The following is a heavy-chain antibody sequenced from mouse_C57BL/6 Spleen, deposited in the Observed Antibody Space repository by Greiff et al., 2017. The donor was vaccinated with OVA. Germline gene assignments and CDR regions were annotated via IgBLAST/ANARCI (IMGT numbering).Heavy chain of an antibody. V-gene: IGHV1-4*01. CDR1: GYTFTSYT. CDR3: ARGGGIDYDVGFDY. Sequence: QVQLQQSGAELARPGASVKMSCKASGYTFTSYTMHWVKQRPGQGLEWIGYINPSSGYTKYNKKFKDKATLTADKSSSTAYMQLSSLTSEDSAVYYCARGGGIDYDVGFDYWGQGTTLTVSS. CDR2: INPSSGYT. J-gene: IGHJ2*01. D-gene: IGHD2-4*01.